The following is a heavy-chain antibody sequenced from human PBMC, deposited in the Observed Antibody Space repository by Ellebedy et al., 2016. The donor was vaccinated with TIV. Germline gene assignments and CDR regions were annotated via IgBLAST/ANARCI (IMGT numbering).Heavy chain of an antibody. V-gene: IGHV1-3*01. CDR3: ARDRFRGDYASYYYYGMDV. J-gene: IGHJ6*02. D-gene: IGHD4-17*01. Sequence: ASVKVSCKASGYTFTSYAMHWVRQAPGQRLEWMGWINAGNGNTKYSQKFQGRVTMTTDTSTSTAYMELRSLRSDDTAVYYCARDRFRGDYASYYYYGMDVWGQGTTVTVSS. CDR2: INAGNGNT. CDR1: GYTFTSYA.